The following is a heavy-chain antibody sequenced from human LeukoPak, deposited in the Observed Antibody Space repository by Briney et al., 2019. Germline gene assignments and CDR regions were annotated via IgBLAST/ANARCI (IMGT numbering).Heavy chain of an antibody. J-gene: IGHJ4*02. Sequence: SETLSLTCTVSGGSISRSSYYWGWIRQTPGMGLEWIGSVSYSGNTDYNPSLKSRVTISVDTSKNQFSLKLSSVTAADTAVYYCARDTYYYDSSGLDWGQGTLVTVSS. CDR1: GGSISRSSYY. V-gene: IGHV4-39*07. CDR3: ARDTYYYDSSGLD. D-gene: IGHD3-22*01. CDR2: VSYSGNT.